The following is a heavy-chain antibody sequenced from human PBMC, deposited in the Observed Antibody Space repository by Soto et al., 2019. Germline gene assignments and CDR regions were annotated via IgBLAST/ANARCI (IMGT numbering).Heavy chain of an antibody. D-gene: IGHD3-10*01. CDR2: IYSDGTT. CDR1: GFIVTSNY. J-gene: IGHJ4*02. CDR3: AKGGPGASSGLFES. Sequence: GGSLRLSCAASGFIVTSNYMSWVRQAPGKGLEWVSVIYSDGTTNYAESVKGRFTISRDKSKNTVFLQMSSLRAEDTAVYYCAKGGPGASSGLFESWGQGTLVTVS. V-gene: IGHV3-53*01.